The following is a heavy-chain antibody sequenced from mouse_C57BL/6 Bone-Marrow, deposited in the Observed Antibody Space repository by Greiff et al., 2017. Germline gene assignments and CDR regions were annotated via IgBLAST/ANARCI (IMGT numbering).Heavy chain of an antibody. J-gene: IGHJ2*01. CDR3: ARKDYGNFYYCGC. Sequence: QVQLQQPGAELVRPGTSVKLSCKASGYTFTSYWMHWVQQRPGQGLEWIGVIDPSDSYTNYNEKFKSKATLPVDKSSSTAYMQLSRLTSEDAAVYYFARKDYGNFYYCGCWGKGTTLTVSS. V-gene: IGHV1-59*01. CDR2: IDPSDSYT. CDR1: GYTFTSYW. D-gene: IGHD2-1*01.